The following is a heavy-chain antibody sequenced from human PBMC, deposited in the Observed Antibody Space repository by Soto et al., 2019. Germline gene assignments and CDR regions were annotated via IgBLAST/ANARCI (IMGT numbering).Heavy chain of an antibody. Sequence: EVQLVESGGGLVKPGGSLRLSCAASGFTFSSYSRNWVRQAPGKGLEWVSSISSSSSYIYYADSVKGRFTISRDNAKNSLYLQMNSRGAEDTAVYYCARDLDCSGGSCYPYYYGMDVWGQGSTVTVSS. J-gene: IGHJ6*02. CDR3: ARDLDCSGGSCYPYYYGMDV. CDR1: GFTFSSYS. D-gene: IGHD2-15*01. CDR2: ISSSSSYI. V-gene: IGHV3-21*01.